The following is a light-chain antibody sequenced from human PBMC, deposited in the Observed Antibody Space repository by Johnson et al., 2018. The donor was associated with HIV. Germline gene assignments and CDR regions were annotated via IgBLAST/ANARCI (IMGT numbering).Light chain of an antibody. CDR1: SSNFGNNY. CDR3: GTWDSNLSGCLYV. CDR2: ENN. J-gene: IGLJ1*01. Sequence: QSVLTQPPSVSAAPGQKVTISCPGSSSNFGNNYVSCYQQLPGTAPQLLFYENNKRPPRIRDRFSGPKSAKSATLGITGLQTGDEADYYCGTWDSNLSGCLYVFGSATRVTVL. V-gene: IGLV1-51*02.